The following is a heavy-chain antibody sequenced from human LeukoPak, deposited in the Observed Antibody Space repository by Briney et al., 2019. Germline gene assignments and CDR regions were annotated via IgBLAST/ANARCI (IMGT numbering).Heavy chain of an antibody. CDR2: INPNSGGT. CDR1: GYTFTGYY. CDR3: ARGEIRLWLGYYYYYMDV. J-gene: IGHJ6*03. D-gene: IGHD5-18*01. Sequence: ASVKVSCKASGYTFTGYYMHWVRQAPGQGLEWMGWINPNSGGTNYAQKFQGRVTMTRDTSISTAYMELSRLRSDDTAVYYCARGEIRLWLGYYYYYMDVWGKGTTVTISS. V-gene: IGHV1-2*02.